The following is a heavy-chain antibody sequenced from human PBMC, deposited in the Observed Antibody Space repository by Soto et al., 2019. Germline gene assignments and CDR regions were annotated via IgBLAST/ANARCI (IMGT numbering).Heavy chain of an antibody. J-gene: IGHJ6*02. CDR3: ARGRNLWQQLARGWDPRNYGMDV. V-gene: IGHV4-30-2*01. Sequence: TSETLSLTCAVSGGSISSGGYSWSWIRQPPGKGLEWIGYIYHSGSTYYNPSLKSRVTISVDTSKNQFSLKLSSVTAADTAVYYCARGRNLWQQLARGWDPRNYGMDVWGQGTTVTVSS. D-gene: IGHD6-13*01. CDR2: IYHSGST. CDR1: GGSISSGGYS.